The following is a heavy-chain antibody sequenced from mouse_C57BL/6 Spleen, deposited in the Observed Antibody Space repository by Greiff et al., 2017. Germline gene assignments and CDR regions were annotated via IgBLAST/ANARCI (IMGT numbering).Heavy chain of an antibody. CDR1: GYTFTSYW. CDR3: ASITTVVARYFDV. V-gene: IGHV1-55*01. Sequence: QVQLQQPGAELVKPGASVKMSCKASGYTFTSYWITWVKQRPGQGLEWIGDIYPGSGSTNYNEKFKSKATLTVDTSSSTAYMQRSSLTSEDSAVYYCASITTVVARYFDVWGTGTTVTVSS. J-gene: IGHJ1*03. CDR2: IYPGSGST. D-gene: IGHD1-1*01.